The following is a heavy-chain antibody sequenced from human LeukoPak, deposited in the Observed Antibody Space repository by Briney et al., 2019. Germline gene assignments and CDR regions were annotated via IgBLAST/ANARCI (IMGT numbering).Heavy chain of an antibody. CDR1: GHSFTNSW. CDR3: ARSAGHCANGVCYSYNWFDP. V-gene: IGHV5-51*01. CDR2: IYPDASDT. Sequence: GESLKISCQGSGHSFTNSWIAWVRQHPGKGLEWMELIYPDASDTRYNPSFQGQVTISADKSISTAYLQWSSLKASDTAMYYCARSAGHCANGVCYSYNWFDPWGQGTLVTVSS. J-gene: IGHJ5*02. D-gene: IGHD2-8*01.